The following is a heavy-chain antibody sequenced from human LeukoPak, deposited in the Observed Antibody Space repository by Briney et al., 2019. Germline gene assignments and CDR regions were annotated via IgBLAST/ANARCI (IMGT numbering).Heavy chain of an antibody. CDR2: IWYDGSNK. CDR1: GFTFSNYN. Sequence: PGGSLRLSCAASGFTFSNYNINWVRQAPGKGLEWVAVIWYDGSNKYYADSVKGRFTISRDNSKNTLYLQMNSLRAEDTAVYYCARDLRDNILTGYYSGYFDYWGQGTLVTVSS. D-gene: IGHD3-9*01. J-gene: IGHJ4*02. CDR3: ARDLRDNILTGYYSGYFDY. V-gene: IGHV3-33*08.